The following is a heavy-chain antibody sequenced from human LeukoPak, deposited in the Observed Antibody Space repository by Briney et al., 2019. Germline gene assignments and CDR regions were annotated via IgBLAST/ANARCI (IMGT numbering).Heavy chain of an antibody. CDR1: GGSFSGYY. V-gene: IGHV4-34*01. D-gene: IGHD3-22*01. Sequence: SETLSLTCAVYGGSFSGYYWSWIRQPPGKGLEWIGEINHSGSTNYNPSLKSRVTISVDTSKNQFSLKLSSVTAADTAVYYCARGRSGYYYFLDYWGQGTLVTVSS. CDR3: ARGRSGYYYFLDY. CDR2: INHSGST. J-gene: IGHJ4*02.